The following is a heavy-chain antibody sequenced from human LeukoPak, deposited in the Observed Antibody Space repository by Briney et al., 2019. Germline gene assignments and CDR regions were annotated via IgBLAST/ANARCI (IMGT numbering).Heavy chain of an antibody. D-gene: IGHD3-16*01. CDR2: INPNSGGT. Sequence: ASVKVSCKASGYTFTCYYMHWVRQAPGQGLEWMGWINPNSGGTNYAQKFQGRVTMTRDTSISTAYMELSRLRSDDTAVYYCARGGITFGGAYYMDVWGKGTTVTVSS. CDR3: ARGGITFGGAYYMDV. V-gene: IGHV1-2*02. CDR1: GYTFTCYY. J-gene: IGHJ6*03.